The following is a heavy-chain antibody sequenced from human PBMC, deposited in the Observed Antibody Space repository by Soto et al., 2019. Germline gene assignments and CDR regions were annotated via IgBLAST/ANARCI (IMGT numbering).Heavy chain of an antibody. D-gene: IGHD2-2*01. Sequence: GGSLRLSCAASGFTFSSYAMHWVRQAPGKGLEWVAVISYDGSNKYYADSVKGRFTISRDNSKNTLYLQMNSLRAEDTAVYYCARESGPDIVVVPAAVAFDIWGQGTMVTVSS. J-gene: IGHJ3*02. CDR3: ARESGPDIVVVPAAVAFDI. V-gene: IGHV3-30-3*01. CDR1: GFTFSSYA. CDR2: ISYDGSNK.